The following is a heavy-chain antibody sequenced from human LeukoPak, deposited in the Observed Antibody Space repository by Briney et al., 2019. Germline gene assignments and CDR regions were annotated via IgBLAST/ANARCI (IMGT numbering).Heavy chain of an antibody. Sequence: GGSLKLSCAASGFTFSGSAMHWVRQAPGKGLEWVSAISGSGGSTYYADSVKGRFTISRDNSKNTLYLQMNSLRAEDTAVYYCAKDATELLWFGELSPQQFDYWGQGTLVTVSS. D-gene: IGHD3-10*01. CDR2: ISGSGGST. CDR1: GFTFSGSA. CDR3: AKDATELLWFGELSPQQFDY. V-gene: IGHV3-23*01. J-gene: IGHJ4*02.